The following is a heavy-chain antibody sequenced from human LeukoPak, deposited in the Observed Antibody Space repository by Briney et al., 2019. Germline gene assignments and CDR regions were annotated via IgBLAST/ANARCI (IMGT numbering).Heavy chain of an antibody. CDR2: INSDGSST. CDR3: ATGDGDSRYYFDS. D-gene: IGHD4-17*01. J-gene: IGHJ4*02. CDR1: GFSLSRYW. Sequence: PGGSLRLSCTASGFSLSRYWMHWVRQAPGKGLVWVSRINSDGSSTNHADSVKGRFTISRDNAKNTLFLEMSSLRAEDTAVYYCATGDGDSRYYFDSWGQGTQVTVSS. V-gene: IGHV3-74*01.